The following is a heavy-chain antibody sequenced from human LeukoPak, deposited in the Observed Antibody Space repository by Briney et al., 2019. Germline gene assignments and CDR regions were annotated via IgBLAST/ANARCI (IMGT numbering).Heavy chain of an antibody. CDR1: GGSFSGYY. Sequence: SETLSPTCAVYGGSFSGYYWSWIRQPPGKGLEWIGEINHSGSINYNPSLKSRVTISVDTSKNQFSLKLSSVTAADTAVYYCARGPLLRDMDYWGQGTLVTVSS. CDR2: INHSGSI. CDR3: ARGPLLRDMDY. J-gene: IGHJ4*02. V-gene: IGHV4-34*01.